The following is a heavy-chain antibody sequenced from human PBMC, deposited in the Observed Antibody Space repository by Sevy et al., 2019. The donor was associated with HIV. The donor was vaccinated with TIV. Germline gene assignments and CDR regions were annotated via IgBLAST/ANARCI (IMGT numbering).Heavy chain of an antibody. D-gene: IGHD3-22*01. J-gene: IGHJ4*02. CDR3: ARGMGYYDNVNYSLFDY. CDR1: GFTFSDYE. CDR2: ISRSGSTI. Sequence: GGFLRLSCAASGFTFSDYEMTWVRQAPGKGLERISFISRSGSTIYYADSVKGRFTISRDNAKNSLYLQMNSLRAEDTAVYYCARGMGYYDNVNYSLFDYWGQGTLVTVSS. V-gene: IGHV3-48*03.